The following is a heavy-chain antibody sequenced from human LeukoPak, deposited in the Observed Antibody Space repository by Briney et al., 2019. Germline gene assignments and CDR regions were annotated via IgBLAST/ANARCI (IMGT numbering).Heavy chain of an antibody. V-gene: IGHV3-20*04. D-gene: IGHD3-10*01. CDR3: ARDDYGSGSWNDY. CDR1: GFTFDDYG. CDR2: ILWSGGST. Sequence: PGGPLRLSCAASGFTFDDYGMRWVPQAPGKGVEWVSGILWSGGSTGYADCVKGRFTISRDNAKNSVYLQMNSLRPEDTALYYCARDDYGSGSWNDYWGQGTLVTVSS. J-gene: IGHJ4*02.